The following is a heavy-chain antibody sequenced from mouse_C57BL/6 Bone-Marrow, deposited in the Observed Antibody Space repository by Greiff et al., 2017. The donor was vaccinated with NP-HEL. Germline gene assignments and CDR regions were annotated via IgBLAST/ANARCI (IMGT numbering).Heavy chain of an antibody. Sequence: VQLQQPGAELVKPGASVKLSCKASGYTFTSYWMQWVKQRPGQGLEWIGEIDPSDSYTNYNQKFKGKATLTVDTSSSTAYMQLSSLTSEDSAVYYGASNYKSYPAWFAYWGQGTLVTVSA. CDR3: ASNYKSYPAWFAY. J-gene: IGHJ3*01. CDR1: GYTFTSYW. D-gene: IGHD1-1*01. CDR2: IDPSDSYT. V-gene: IGHV1-50*01.